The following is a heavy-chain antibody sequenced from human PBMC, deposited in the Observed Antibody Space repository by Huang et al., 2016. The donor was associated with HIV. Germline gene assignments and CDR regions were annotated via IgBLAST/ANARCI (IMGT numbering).Heavy chain of an antibody. J-gene: IGHJ3*02. V-gene: IGHV3-48*01. Sequence: TASGFTFSTYNMNWVRQAPGKGLEWVSYITSSSGSIYYADSVKGRFTIARDNAKNSLYLQMNSLGAEDTAVYYCARVGSYYYGSGSYLDAFDIWGQGTMVTVSS. CDR2: ITSSSGSI. CDR3: ARVGSYYYGSGSYLDAFDI. CDR1: GFTFSTYN. D-gene: IGHD3-10*01.